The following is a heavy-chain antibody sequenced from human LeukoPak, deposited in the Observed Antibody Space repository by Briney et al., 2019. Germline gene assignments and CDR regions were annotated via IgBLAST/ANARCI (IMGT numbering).Heavy chain of an antibody. J-gene: IGHJ3*02. CDR3: AKDWGYSSGWSDAFDM. D-gene: IGHD6-19*01. Sequence: GGSLRLSCAASGFTFSSYWMSWVRQAPGKGLEWVSALSGSGDSTYYADSVKGRFTISRDNSKNTLYLQMSSLRAEDTAVYYCAKDWGYSSGWSDAFDMWGQGTMVTVSS. V-gene: IGHV3-23*01. CDR1: GFTFSSYW. CDR2: LSGSGDST.